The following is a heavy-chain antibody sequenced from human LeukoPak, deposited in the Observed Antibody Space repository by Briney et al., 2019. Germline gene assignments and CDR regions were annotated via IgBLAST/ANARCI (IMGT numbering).Heavy chain of an antibody. CDR3: ARGIAAAGGRWFDP. CDR2: INPNSGGT. Sequence: ASVKVSCKASGYTFTDYYMHRVRQAPGQGLEWMGWINPNSGGTNYAQRFQGRVTMTRDTSISTAYMELSNLRSDDTAVYYCARGIAAAGGRWFDPWGQGTLVTVSS. CDR1: GYTFTDYY. V-gene: IGHV1-2*02. J-gene: IGHJ5*02. D-gene: IGHD6-13*01.